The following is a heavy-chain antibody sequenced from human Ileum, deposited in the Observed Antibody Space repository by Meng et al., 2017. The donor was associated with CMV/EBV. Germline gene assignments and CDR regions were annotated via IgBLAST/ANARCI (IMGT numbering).Heavy chain of an antibody. V-gene: IGHV1-69*06. J-gene: IGHJ4*01. D-gene: IGHD3-16*01. Sequence: SVKVSCKASGGTFNNYAMSWVLQAPGQGLEWMGGIITVDGTTKYAENFRDRVTITADKSTTTAYLELSSLRSDDTALDYCATSVRYYASGGGYPPFDFWGPGTLVTVSS. CDR1: GGTFNNYA. CDR3: ATSVRYYASGGGYPPFDF. CDR2: IITVDGTT.